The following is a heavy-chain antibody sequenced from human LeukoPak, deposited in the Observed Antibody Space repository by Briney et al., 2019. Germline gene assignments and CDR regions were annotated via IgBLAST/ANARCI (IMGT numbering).Heavy chain of an antibody. D-gene: IGHD3-22*01. Sequence: GGSLRLSCAPSGFTFASHVMSWVRQAPGKGLEWVSAISGSGGNTYHADSVKGRFTISRDNSKNTLYLQMNSLRAEDTAVYYCAKDYDSSGYYSSFEDYWGQGTLVTVSS. CDR2: ISGSGGNT. J-gene: IGHJ4*02. CDR1: GFTFASHV. V-gene: IGHV3-23*01. CDR3: AKDYDSSGYYSSFEDY.